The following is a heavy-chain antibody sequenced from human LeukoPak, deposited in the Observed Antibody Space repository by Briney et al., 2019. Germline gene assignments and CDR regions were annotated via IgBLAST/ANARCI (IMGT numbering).Heavy chain of an antibody. D-gene: IGHD6-6*01. Sequence: GSLRLSCAASGFMFAANWMSWVRQAPGKGLEWVSAISGSGGSTYYADSVKGRFTISRDNSKNTLYLQMNSLRAEDTAVYYCAKDIIAAPTSPIDYWGQGTLVTVSS. V-gene: IGHV3-23*01. CDR1: GFMFAANW. CDR3: AKDIIAAPTSPIDY. J-gene: IGHJ4*02. CDR2: ISGSGGST.